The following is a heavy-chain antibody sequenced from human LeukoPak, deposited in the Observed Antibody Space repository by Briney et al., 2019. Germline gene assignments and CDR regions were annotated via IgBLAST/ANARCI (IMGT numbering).Heavy chain of an antibody. CDR1: EFPFSSYG. CDR3: AGSWFYRDYFEY. D-gene: IGHD3-10*01. J-gene: IGHJ4*02. CDR2: LSYDGSNE. V-gene: IGHV3-30*03. Sequence: GRSLRLSCAASEFPFSSYGMHWVRQAPGKGLEWVAVLSYDGSNEYYADSVKGRFTISRDNSKNTLYLQMNSLRVEDTAVYYCAGSWFYRDYFEYWGQGTLVTVSS.